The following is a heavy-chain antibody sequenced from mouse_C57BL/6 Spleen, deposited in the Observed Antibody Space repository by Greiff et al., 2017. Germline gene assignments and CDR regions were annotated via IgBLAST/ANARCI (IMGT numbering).Heavy chain of an antibody. CDR3: ARSDYYGSSPYAMDY. J-gene: IGHJ4*01. V-gene: IGHV1-18*01. CDR2: INPNNGGT. Sequence: EVQLQQSGPELVKPGASVKIPCKASGYTFTDYNMDWVKQSHGKSLEWIGDINPNNGGTIYNQKFKGKATLTVDKSSSTAYMELRSLTSEDTAVYYGARSDYYGSSPYAMDYWGQGTSVTVSS. D-gene: IGHD1-1*01. CDR1: GYTFTDYN.